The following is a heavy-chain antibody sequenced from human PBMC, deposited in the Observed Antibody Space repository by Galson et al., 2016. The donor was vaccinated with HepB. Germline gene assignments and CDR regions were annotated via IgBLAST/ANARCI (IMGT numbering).Heavy chain of an antibody. Sequence: LRLSCSASGFTFSSNAMNWVRQAPGKGLQSVSAISGIRHNKYYVHSVKGRFTISRHTAKNTLNVQMSSLRAEDTAVYYCAKAPRGPDYNYYGMDVWGQGTTVTVSS. D-gene: IGHD3-16*01. CDR1: GFTFSSNA. CDR2: ISGIRHNK. CDR3: AKAPRGPDYNYYGMDV. V-gene: IGHV3-23*01. J-gene: IGHJ6*02.